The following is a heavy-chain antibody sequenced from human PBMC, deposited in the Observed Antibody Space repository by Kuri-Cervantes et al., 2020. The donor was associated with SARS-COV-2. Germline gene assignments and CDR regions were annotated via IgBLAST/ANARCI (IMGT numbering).Heavy chain of an antibody. V-gene: IGHV4-59*01. CDR2: IYYSGST. D-gene: IGHD6-6*01. CDR1: GGSISSYY. Sequence: SETLSLTCTVSGGSISSYYWSWIRQPPGKGLEWIGYIYYSGSTNYNPSPKSRVTISVDTSKNQFSLKLSSVTAADTAVYYCARKAARVRGAFDIWGQGTKVTVSS. J-gene: IGHJ3*02. CDR3: ARKAARVRGAFDI.